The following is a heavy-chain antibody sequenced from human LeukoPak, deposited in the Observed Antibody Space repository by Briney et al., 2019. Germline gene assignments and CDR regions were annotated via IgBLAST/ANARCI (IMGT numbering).Heavy chain of an antibody. CDR2: IYTGGST. Sequence: PGGSLRLSCEASGFXVSSNYMSWVRQAPGKGLEWVSVIYTGGSTYYADSVKGRFTISRDNSKNTLYLQINSLRAEDTAVYYCARDRHYYGMDVWGQGTTVTVSS. CDR1: GFXVSSNY. V-gene: IGHV3-66*01. CDR3: ARDRHYYGMDV. J-gene: IGHJ6*02.